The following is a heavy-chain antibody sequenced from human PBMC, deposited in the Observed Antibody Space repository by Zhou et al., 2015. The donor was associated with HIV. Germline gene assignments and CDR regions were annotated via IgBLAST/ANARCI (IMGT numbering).Heavy chain of an antibody. Sequence: QVQLVQSGAEVKKPGSSVKVSCKASGGTFSSYTISWVRQAPGQGLEWMGRIIPILGIANYAQKFQGRVTITADKSTSTAYMELSSLRSEDTAVYYCARGPIAVAAIPDYYYGMDVWGQGTTVTVSS. CDR1: GGTFSSYT. V-gene: IGHV1-69*02. CDR2: IIPILGIA. D-gene: IGHD6-19*01. CDR3: ARGPIAVAAIPDYYYGMDV. J-gene: IGHJ6*02.